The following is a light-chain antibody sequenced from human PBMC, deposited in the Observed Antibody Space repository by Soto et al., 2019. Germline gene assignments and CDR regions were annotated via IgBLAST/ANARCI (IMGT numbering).Light chain of an antibody. CDR2: ANN. CDR3: QSYDSSLRASV. CDR1: SSNIGTKFD. J-gene: IGLJ2*01. Sequence: HSVLAQPPSVSGAPGQRVNISCTGTSSNIGTKFDVHWYQQLPGAAPKLLIYANNNRASGVPDRFSGSKSGTSASLAITGLQAEDEADYYCQSYDSSLRASVFGGGTKVTVL. V-gene: IGLV1-40*01.